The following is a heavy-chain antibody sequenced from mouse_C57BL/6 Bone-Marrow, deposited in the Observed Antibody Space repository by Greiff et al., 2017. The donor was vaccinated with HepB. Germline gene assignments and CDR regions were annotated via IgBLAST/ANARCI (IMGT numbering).Heavy chain of an antibody. CDR2: IWSGGST. V-gene: IGHV2-2*01. J-gene: IGHJ4*01. CDR1: GFSLTSYG. D-gene: IGHD3-2*02. Sequence: QVQLQQSGPGLVQPSQSLSITCTVSGFSLTSYGVHWVRQSPGKGLEWLGVIWSGGSTDYNAAFISRLSISKDNSKRQVFFKMNSLQADDTAIYYCAIQLRLRAMDYWGQGTSVTVSS. CDR3: AIQLRLRAMDY.